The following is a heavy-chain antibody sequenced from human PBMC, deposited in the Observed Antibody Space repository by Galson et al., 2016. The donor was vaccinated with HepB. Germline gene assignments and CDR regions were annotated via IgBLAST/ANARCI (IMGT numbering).Heavy chain of an antibody. Sequence: SVKVSCKASGYSFPSYGIIWVRQAPGQGLVWMGWISTYNGNRNSAQKFQGRVAMATDTSTSTAYMELTSLRAEDTAVYYCARETWFYLDYWGQGVLVTVSS. J-gene: IGHJ4*02. CDR2: ISTYNGNR. CDR1: GYSFPSYG. CDR3: ARETWFYLDY. D-gene: IGHD3-22*01. V-gene: IGHV1-18*04.